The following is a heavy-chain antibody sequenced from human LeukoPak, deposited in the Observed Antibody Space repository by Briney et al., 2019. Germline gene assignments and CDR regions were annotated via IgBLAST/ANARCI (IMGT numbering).Heavy chain of an antibody. V-gene: IGHV4-39*07. CDR2: IYYSGST. D-gene: IGHD3-22*01. CDR3: ARDYSSGYFTGAIDY. J-gene: IGHJ4*02. Sequence: SETLSLTCTVSGGSISSSSSYWGWIRQPPGKGLEWIGSIYYSGSTYYNPSLKSRVTISVDTSKNQFSLKLSSVTAADTAVYYCARDYSSGYFTGAIDYWGQGTLVTVSS. CDR1: GGSISSSSSY.